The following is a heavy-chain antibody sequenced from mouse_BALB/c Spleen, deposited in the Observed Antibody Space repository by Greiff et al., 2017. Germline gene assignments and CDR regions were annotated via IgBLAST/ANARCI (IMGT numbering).Heavy chain of an antibody. CDR2: ISSGGGNT. D-gene: IGHD2-3*01. Sequence: DVHLVESGGGLVKPGGSLKLSCAASGFTFSSYTMSWVRQTPEKRLEWVATISSGGGNTYYPDSVKGRFTISRDNAKNNLYLQMSSLRSEDTALYYCARYIYDGYYPFAYWGQGTLVTVSA. V-gene: IGHV5-9*03. CDR1: GFTFSSYT. J-gene: IGHJ3*01. CDR3: ARYIYDGYYPFAY.